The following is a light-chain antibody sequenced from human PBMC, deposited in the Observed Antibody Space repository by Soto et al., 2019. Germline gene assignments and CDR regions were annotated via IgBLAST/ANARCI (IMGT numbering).Light chain of an antibody. J-gene: IGKJ1*01. V-gene: IGKV3-20*01. CDR1: QSISTY. Sequence: IVLTQSPATLSLSPGERATLSCRAGQSISTYLAWYQQKSGQAPRLLIYGASSRATGIPDRFSGSGSGTDFTLTISRLEPEDFAVYYCQQYGSSGTFGQGTKVDIK. CDR3: QQYGSSGT. CDR2: GAS.